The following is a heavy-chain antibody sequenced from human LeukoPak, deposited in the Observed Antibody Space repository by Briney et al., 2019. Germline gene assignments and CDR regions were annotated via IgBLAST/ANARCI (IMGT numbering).Heavy chain of an antibody. CDR2: IFTSGST. CDR1: GGSISSGSYY. D-gene: IGHD6-19*01. V-gene: IGHV4-61*02. CDR3: ARGTSGWYPLHYYYYYMDV. Sequence: SQTLSLTCTVSGGSISSGSYYWSWIRQPAGKGLEWIGRIFTSGSTNYNPSLKSRVTISVDTSKNQFSLKLSSVTAADTAVYYCARGTSGWYPLHYYYYYMDVWGKGTTVTVSS. J-gene: IGHJ6*03.